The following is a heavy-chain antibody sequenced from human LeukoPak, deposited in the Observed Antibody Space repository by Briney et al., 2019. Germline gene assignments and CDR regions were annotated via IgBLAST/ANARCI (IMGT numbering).Heavy chain of an antibody. CDR1: GFTFSSYA. Sequence: GGSLRLSCAASGFTFSSYAMSWVRQAPGKGLEWVSAISGSGGSTYYADSVKGRFTISRDNSKNTLYLQMDSLRAEDTAVYYCAKLPAARPSYFDYWGQGTLVTVSS. J-gene: IGHJ4*02. D-gene: IGHD6-6*01. CDR2: ISGSGGST. V-gene: IGHV3-23*01. CDR3: AKLPAARPSYFDY.